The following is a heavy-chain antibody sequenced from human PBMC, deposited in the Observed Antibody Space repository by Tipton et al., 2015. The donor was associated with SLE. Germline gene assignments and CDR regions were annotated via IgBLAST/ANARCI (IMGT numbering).Heavy chain of an antibody. D-gene: IGHD3-3*01. V-gene: IGHV4-61*02. CDR1: GGSISSGSYY. CDR3: ARGGPYDFWSGFDY. Sequence: LRLSCTVSGGSISSGSYYWSWIRQPAGKGLEWIGRIYTSGSTNYNPSLKSRVTISVDTSKNQFSLKLSSMTAADTAVYYCARGGPYDFWSGFDYWGQGTLVTVSS. J-gene: IGHJ4*02. CDR2: IYTSGST.